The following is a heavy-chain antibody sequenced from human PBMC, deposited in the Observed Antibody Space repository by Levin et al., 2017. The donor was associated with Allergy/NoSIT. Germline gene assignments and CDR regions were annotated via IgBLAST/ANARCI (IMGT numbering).Heavy chain of an antibody. D-gene: IGHD1-26*01. Sequence: AGGSLRLSCSASGFTFSHYAMSWVRQAPGKGLEWVSGLSSNGGSTYYAGSVKGRFTISRDNSKNTLYLQMNSLRAEDTALYYCAKVPGVYSGSHYFYYWGQGTLVTVSS. CDR3: AKVPGVYSGSHYFYY. CDR1: GFTFSHYA. V-gene: IGHV3-23*01. J-gene: IGHJ4*02. CDR2: LSSNGGST.